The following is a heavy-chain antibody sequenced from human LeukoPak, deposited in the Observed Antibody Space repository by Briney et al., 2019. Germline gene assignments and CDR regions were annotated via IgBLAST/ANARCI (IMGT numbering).Heavy chain of an antibody. Sequence: PGGTLRLSCAASGFTFSSYGMSWVRQAPGKGLEWVSAISGSGGSTYYADSVKGRFTISRDNSKNTLYLQMNSLRAEDTAVYYCAKQANYYGSGSYSYIDYWGQGTLVTVSS. CDR1: GFTFSSYG. V-gene: IGHV3-23*01. D-gene: IGHD3-10*01. J-gene: IGHJ4*02. CDR2: ISGSGGST. CDR3: AKQANYYGSGSYSYIDY.